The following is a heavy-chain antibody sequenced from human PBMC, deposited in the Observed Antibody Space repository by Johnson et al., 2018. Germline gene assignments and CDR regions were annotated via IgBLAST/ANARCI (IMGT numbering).Heavy chain of an antibody. CDR3: ARVFDTYYFDV. CDR1: GYTFTSYS. V-gene: IGHV1-46*01. CDR2: INPSGGST. D-gene: IGHD3-3*01. J-gene: IGHJ4*02. Sequence: VQLVESGAEVKKPGASVKVSCKASGYTFTSYSIHWVRQAPGQGLEWVGIINPSGGSTTYAQKFQGRVTLTRDTSTTTVYMEWSRLASEDTAVYCGARVFDTYYFDVWGQGALVTVSS.